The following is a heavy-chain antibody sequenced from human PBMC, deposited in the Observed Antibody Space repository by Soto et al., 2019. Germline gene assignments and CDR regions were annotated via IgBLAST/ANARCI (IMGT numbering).Heavy chain of an antibody. J-gene: IGHJ6*02. D-gene: IGHD3-22*01. CDR2: IIPILGTA. CDR1: GGTFNNNA. Sequence: QVQLVQSGAEVKKPGSSVKVSCKASGGTFNNNALSWVRQAPGQGLEWMGGIIPILGTANYAQKFRGRVTITADESTSTGYMDLSSLRSEDTAVYYCARPYDSSDYYGGGMDVWGQGTTVTVSS. CDR3: ARPYDSSDYYGGGMDV. V-gene: IGHV1-69*01.